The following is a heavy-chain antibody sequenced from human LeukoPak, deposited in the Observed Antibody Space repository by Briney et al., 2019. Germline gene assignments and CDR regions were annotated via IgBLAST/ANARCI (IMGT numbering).Heavy chain of an antibody. Sequence: ASVKVSCEASGYTLTSYGINWVRQAPGQGLEWMGWISTQSGNTNYAQKVQGRLTLTTDRSTNTAYMELRSLRSDDTAVYYCARGAYGDKWGQGTMVTVSS. D-gene: IGHD4-17*01. CDR2: ISTQSGNT. CDR3: ARGAYGDK. V-gene: IGHV1-18*01. CDR1: GYTLTSYG. J-gene: IGHJ4*02.